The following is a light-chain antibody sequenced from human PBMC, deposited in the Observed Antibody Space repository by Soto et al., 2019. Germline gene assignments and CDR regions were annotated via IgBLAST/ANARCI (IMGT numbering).Light chain of an antibody. J-gene: IGKJ3*01. CDR3: QQYYSYPPA. CDR1: QGISSY. CDR2: AAS. Sequence: AIRMTQSPSSFSASTGDRVTITCRASQGISSYLAWYQQKPGKAPKLLIYAASTLQSGVPSRFRRSGSGTDFTLTISCLQSEDFATYYCQQYYSYPPAFGPGTKVDIK. V-gene: IGKV1-8*01.